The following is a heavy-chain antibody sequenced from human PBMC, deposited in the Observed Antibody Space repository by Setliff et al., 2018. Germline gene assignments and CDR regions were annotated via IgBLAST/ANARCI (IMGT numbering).Heavy chain of an antibody. V-gene: IGHV3-48*03. J-gene: IGHJ4*02. Sequence: PGGSLRLSCAASEFTFSSYEMSWVRQAPGKGLEWVSYISGSGSSIFYADSVKGRFTISRDNAKNSLYLQMNSLRAEDTAVYYCARLYRPESRYYFFDYWGQGTLVTVSS. D-gene: IGHD3-3*01. CDR2: ISGSGSSI. CDR1: EFTFSSYE. CDR3: ARLYRPESRYYFFDY.